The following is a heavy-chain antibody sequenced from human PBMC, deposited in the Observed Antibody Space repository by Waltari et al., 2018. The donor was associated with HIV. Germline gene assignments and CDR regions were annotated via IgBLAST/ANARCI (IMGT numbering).Heavy chain of an antibody. J-gene: IGHJ3*02. CDR3: AREYYYDSSGQFDI. CDR1: GGSISSYY. D-gene: IGHD3-22*01. V-gene: IGHV4-59*01. CDR2: IYYSGST. Sequence: QVQLQESGPGLVKPSETLSLTCTVSGGSISSYYWSWIRQPPGKGLEWIGYIYYSGSTNYNPSLKSRVTISVDTSKNQFSLKLSSVTAADTAVYYCAREYYYDSSGQFDIWGQGTMVTVSS.